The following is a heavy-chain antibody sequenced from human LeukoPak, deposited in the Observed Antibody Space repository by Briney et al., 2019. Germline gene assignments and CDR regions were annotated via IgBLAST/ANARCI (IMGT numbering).Heavy chain of an antibody. CDR1: GGSIRGYY. CDR2: IHTSGKT. V-gene: IGHV4-4*07. CDR3: VRGGSAAAAVFDY. D-gene: IGHD6-13*01. J-gene: IGHJ4*02. Sequence: SETLSLTCTASGGSIRGYYWSWIRQPAGEGLEWIGHIHTSGKTNYNLSLKSRVSMSVDTSKNQFSLKLTSVTAADTAVYYCVRGGSAAAAVFDYWGQGTLVTVSS.